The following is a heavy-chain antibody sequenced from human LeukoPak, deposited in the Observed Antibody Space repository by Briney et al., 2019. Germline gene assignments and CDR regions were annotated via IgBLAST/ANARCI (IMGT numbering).Heavy chain of an antibody. J-gene: IGHJ4*02. Sequence: QPGRSLRLSCAASGLTFNSYGMHSVRQAPGKWLEWVAVIWYDGSNKYYADSVKGRFTISRDNSKNTRYLQMNSLRAEDTGVYYCAREVGGASGYDYWGQGTLVTVSS. V-gene: IGHV3-33*01. CDR3: AREVGGASGYDY. CDR1: GLTFNSYG. D-gene: IGHD5-12*01. CDR2: IWYDGSNK.